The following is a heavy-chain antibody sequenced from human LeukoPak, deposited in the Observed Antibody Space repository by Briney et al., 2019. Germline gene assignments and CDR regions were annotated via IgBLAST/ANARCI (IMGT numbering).Heavy chain of an antibody. CDR1: GYSISSGYH. Sequence: SETLSLTCTVSGYSISSGYHWGWIRQPPGKGLEWIGSIYHSGSTYYNPSLKSRVTISVDTSKNQFSLKLRSVTAADTAVYYCARSRTYSSSWYPYYYYYYMDVWGKGTTVTVSS. CDR3: ARSRTYSSSWYPYYYYYYMDV. J-gene: IGHJ6*03. CDR2: IYHSGST. V-gene: IGHV4-38-2*02. D-gene: IGHD6-13*01.